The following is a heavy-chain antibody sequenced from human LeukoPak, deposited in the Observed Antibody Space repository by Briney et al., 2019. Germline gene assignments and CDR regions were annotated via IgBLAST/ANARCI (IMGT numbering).Heavy chain of an antibody. J-gene: IGHJ4*02. D-gene: IGHD6-19*01. Sequence: SETLSLTCTVSGGSISSSSYYWGWIRQPPGTGLEWIGSIYYSGSTYYNPSLKSRVTISVDTSKNQFSLKLSSVTAADTAVYYCARLYSSGWYYFDYWGQGTLVTVSS. CDR3: ARLYSSGWYYFDY. V-gene: IGHV4-39*01. CDR2: IYYSGST. CDR1: GGSISSSSYY.